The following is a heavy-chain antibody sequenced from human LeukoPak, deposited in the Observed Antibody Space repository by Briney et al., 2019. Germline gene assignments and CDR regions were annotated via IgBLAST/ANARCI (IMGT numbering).Heavy chain of an antibody. Sequence: SETLSLTCTVSGGPISSYYWSWIRQPPGKGLEWIGYIYYSGTTNYNPSFKSRVTISVDTSKNQFSLKLSSVTAADTAVYYCAREGRYFDWHDAFDIWGQGTMVTVSS. J-gene: IGHJ3*02. CDR2: IYYSGTT. CDR3: AREGRYFDWHDAFDI. V-gene: IGHV4-59*01. D-gene: IGHD3-9*01. CDR1: GGPISSYY.